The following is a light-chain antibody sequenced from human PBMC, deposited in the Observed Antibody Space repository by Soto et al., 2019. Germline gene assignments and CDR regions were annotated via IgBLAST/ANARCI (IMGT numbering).Light chain of an antibody. J-gene: IGKJ2*01. CDR3: QQRANWPHT. CDR1: QSVSSY. V-gene: IGKV3-11*01. Sequence: EIVSTQSPATLSLSPGERATLSGRASQSVSSYLAWYQQKPGQAPRLLIYDASNSATGIPARFSGSGSGTDFTITICSLKPEDSADYYCQQRANWPHTCGQGTKLEIK. CDR2: DAS.